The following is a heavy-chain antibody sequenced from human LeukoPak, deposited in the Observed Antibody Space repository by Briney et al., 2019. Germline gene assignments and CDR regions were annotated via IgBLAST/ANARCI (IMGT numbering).Heavy chain of an antibody. Sequence: ASVKVSCKASGYTFTSYDINWVRQATGQGLEWMGIINPSGGSTSYAQKFQGRVTMTRDMSTSTVYMELSSLRSEDTAVYYCARVARDAFDIWGQGTMVTVSS. J-gene: IGHJ3*02. CDR2: INPSGGST. CDR1: GYTFTSYD. V-gene: IGHV1-46*01. CDR3: ARVARDAFDI.